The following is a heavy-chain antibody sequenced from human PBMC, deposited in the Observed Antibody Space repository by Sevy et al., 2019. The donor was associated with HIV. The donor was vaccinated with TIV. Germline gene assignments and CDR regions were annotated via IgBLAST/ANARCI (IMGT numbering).Heavy chain of an antibody. Sequence: ASVKVPSKASGGTFSSYAISWVRQAPGQGLEWMGGIIPIFGTANYAQKFQGRVTITADESTSTAYMELSSLRSEDTAVYYCARGADIVVVPAALSTHYGMDVWGQGTTVTVSS. J-gene: IGHJ6*02. CDR2: IIPIFGTA. V-gene: IGHV1-69*13. CDR3: ARGADIVVVPAALSTHYGMDV. D-gene: IGHD2-2*01. CDR1: GGTFSSYA.